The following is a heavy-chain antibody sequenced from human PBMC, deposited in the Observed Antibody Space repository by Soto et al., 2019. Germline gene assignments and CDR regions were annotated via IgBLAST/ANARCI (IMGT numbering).Heavy chain of an antibody. CDR3: AKDVEGGSLFRGAFDY. V-gene: IGHV3-23*01. CDR1: RFTFTSYA. J-gene: IGHJ4*02. D-gene: IGHD1-26*01. Sequence: GGSLRVSCVASRFTFTSYAMSWVRQAPGKGLEWVAAISASGGATIHADSVKGRLTISRDNSKNTLYLQMNSLRAEDTAVYYCAKDVEGGSLFRGAFDYWGQGTQVTSPQ. CDR2: ISASGGAT.